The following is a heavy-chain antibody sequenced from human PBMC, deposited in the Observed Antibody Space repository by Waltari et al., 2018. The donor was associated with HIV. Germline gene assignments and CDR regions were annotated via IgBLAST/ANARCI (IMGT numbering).Heavy chain of an antibody. CDR3: TTVGGGTRDY. Sequence: EVFLVESGGGLGKPGGAFRLSCDASGVTFSATWMSWVRQASGKGVGGVCRIKSNTDCGTTDYSAPVKGRFTNSRDDSKTTLYLKMNSLKTEDTAVYYGTTVGGGTRDYWGQGTLITVSS. CDR2: IKSNTDCGTT. CDR1: GVTFSATW. D-gene: IGHD3-16*01. J-gene: IGHJ4*02. V-gene: IGHV3-15*01.